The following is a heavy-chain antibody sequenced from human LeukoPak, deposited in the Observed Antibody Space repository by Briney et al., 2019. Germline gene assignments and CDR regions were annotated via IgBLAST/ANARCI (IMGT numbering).Heavy chain of an antibody. CDR2: IYYSGST. CDR1: GGSISSYY. J-gene: IGHJ4*02. V-gene: IGHV4-59*01. D-gene: IGHD3-9*01. CDR3: ARSGGSYDILTGYYKPQGYFDY. Sequence: SETLSLTCTVSGGSISSYYWSWIRQPPGKGLEWIGYIYYSGSTNYNPSLKSRVTISVDTSKNQFSLKLSSVTAADTAVYYCARSGGSYDILTGYYKPQGYFDYWGQGTLVTVSS.